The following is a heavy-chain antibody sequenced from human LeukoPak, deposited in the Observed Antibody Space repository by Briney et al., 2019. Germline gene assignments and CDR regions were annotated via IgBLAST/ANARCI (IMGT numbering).Heavy chain of an antibody. D-gene: IGHD1-26*01. V-gene: IGHV1-69*04. CDR1: GGTFSSYA. CDR3: ARVLYSGSYNPAYYYYYYGMDV. J-gene: IGHJ6*02. Sequence: GASVKVSCKASGGTFSSYAISWVRQAPGQGLEWMGRIIPILGIANYAQKFQGRVTITADKSTSTAYMELSSLRSEDTAVYYCARVLYSGSYNPAYYYYYYGMDVWGQGTTVTVSS. CDR2: IIPILGIA.